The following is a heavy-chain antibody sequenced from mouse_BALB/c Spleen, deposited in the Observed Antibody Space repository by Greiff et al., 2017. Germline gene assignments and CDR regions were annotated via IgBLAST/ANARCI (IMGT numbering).Heavy chain of an antibody. J-gene: IGHJ3*01. CDR1: GDSITSGY. CDR3: ARRGNGNSWFAY. CDR2: ISYSGST. V-gene: IGHV3-8*02. Sequence: EVKLMESGPSLVKPSQTLSLTCSVTGDSITSGYWNWIRKFPGNKLEYMGYISYSGSTYYNPSLKSRISITRDTSKNQYYLQLNSVTTEDTATYYCARRGNGNSWFAYWGQGTLVTVSA. D-gene: IGHD2-1*01.